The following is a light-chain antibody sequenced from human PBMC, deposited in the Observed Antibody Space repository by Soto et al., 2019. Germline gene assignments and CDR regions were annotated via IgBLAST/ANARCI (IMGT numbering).Light chain of an antibody. J-gene: IGKJ2*01. Sequence: DIQMTQSPASLSASVGDRVAITCRASQPISSYLNWYQHKPGKAPTLLIYAASNLQGGVPSRFSGSGSGTNFTLGISSLELEYFATYYCQQTRRAPRTFGPGTKLEIK. CDR2: AAS. CDR1: QPISSY. V-gene: IGKV1-39*01. CDR3: QQTRRAPRT.